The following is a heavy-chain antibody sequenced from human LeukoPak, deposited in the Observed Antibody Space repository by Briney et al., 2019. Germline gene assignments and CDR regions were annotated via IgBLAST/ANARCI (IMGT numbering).Heavy chain of an antibody. CDR1: GFTFSSYA. D-gene: IGHD3-10*01. V-gene: IGHV3-30*04. CDR3: ARRFGELEPAFDT. Sequence: PGGSLRLSCAASGFTFSSYAMHWVRQALGKGLEWVAVISYDGSNKYYADSVKGRFTISRDNSKNTLYLQMNSLRAEDTAFYYCARRFGELEPAFDTWGQGTMVTVSS. J-gene: IGHJ3*02. CDR2: ISYDGSNK.